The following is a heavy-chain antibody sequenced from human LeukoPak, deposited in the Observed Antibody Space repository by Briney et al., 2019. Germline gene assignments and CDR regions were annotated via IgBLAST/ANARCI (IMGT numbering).Heavy chain of an antibody. CDR2: IKDDGSQK. Sequence: PGGSLRLSCEASGLTFSSYWMSWVRQAPGKGLEWVANIKDDGSQKNYIDSVKGRFTISRDNAKASLFLQMNSLSSEDTAVYYCARRNVGTWWSFDSWGQGTLVTVSS. D-gene: IGHD2-15*01. CDR1: GLTFSSYW. J-gene: IGHJ4*02. V-gene: IGHV3-7*01. CDR3: ARRNVGTWWSFDS.